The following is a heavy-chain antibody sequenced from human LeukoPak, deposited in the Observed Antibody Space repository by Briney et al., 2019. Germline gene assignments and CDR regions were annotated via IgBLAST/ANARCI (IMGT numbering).Heavy chain of an antibody. CDR3: ARGQGAAGTGDY. V-gene: IGHV4-34*01. J-gene: IGHJ4*02. CDR1: GGSFSGYY. Sequence: SETLSLTCAVYGGSFSGYYWSWIRQPPGKGLEWIGEINHSGSTNYNPSLKSRVTISVDTSKNQFSLKLSSVTAADTAVYYCARGQGAAGTGDYWGQGTLVTVSS. D-gene: IGHD6-13*01. CDR2: INHSGST.